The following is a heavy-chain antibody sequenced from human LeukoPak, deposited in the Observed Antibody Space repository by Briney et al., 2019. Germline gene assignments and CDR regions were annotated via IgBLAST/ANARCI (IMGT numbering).Heavy chain of an antibody. D-gene: IGHD6-6*01. CDR3: ARHVRLAARRIDY. CDR1: GGSFSGYY. V-gene: IGHV4-34*01. CDR2: INHSGST. Sequence: SETLSLTCAVYGGSFSGYYWSWIRQPPGKGLEWIGEINHSGSTNYSPSLKSRVTISVDTSKNQFSLKLSSVTAADTAVYYCARHVRLAARRIDYWGQGTLVTVSS. J-gene: IGHJ4*02.